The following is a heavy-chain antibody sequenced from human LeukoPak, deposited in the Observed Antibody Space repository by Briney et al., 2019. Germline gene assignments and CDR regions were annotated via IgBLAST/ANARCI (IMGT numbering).Heavy chain of an antibody. CDR2: ISGSSTYI. CDR3: ARGRSSWYLGSKREGYYMDV. J-gene: IGHJ6*03. V-gene: IGHV3-21*01. D-gene: IGHD6-13*01. CDR1: GFTFSSYA. Sequence: GGSLRLSCAASGFTFSSYAMSWVRQAPGKGLEWVSSISGSSTYIDYADSLKGRFTISRDNAKNSLYLQMNSLRAEDTAVYYCARGRSSWYLGSKREGYYMDVWGKGTTVTVSS.